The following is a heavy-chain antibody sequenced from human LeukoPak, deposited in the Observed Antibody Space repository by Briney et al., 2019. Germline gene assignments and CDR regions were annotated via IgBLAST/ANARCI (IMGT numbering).Heavy chain of an antibody. CDR2: ISGCGGST. CDR1: GFTFSSYA. D-gene: IGHD3-3*01. J-gene: IGHJ3*02. CDR3: ARELTIFGVVNDAFDI. V-gene: IGHV3-23*01. Sequence: GGSLRLSCAASGFTFSSYAMSWVRQAPGKGLEWVSAISGCGGSTYYADSVKGRFTISRDNSKNTLYLQMNSLRAEDTAVYYCARELTIFGVVNDAFDIWGQGTMVTVSS.